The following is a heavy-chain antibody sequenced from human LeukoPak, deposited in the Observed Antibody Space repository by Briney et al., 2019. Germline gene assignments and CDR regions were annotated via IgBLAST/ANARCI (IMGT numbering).Heavy chain of an antibody. J-gene: IGHJ4*02. CDR1: GFRVSSNH. V-gene: IGHV3-53*01. CDR2: IYTGDVT. Sequence: GGSLRLSCAVSGFRVSSNHMTWVRQAPGKGLEWVSLIYTGDVTYYADSVKGRFTISTDNSKNILYLQMDSLTAEDTALYYCARERDYDTYIDYWGQGTLVTMSS. CDR3: ARERDYDTYIDY. D-gene: IGHD3-22*01.